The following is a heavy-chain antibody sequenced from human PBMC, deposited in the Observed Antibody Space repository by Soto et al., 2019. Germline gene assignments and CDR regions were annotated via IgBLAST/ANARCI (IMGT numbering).Heavy chain of an antibody. V-gene: IGHV1-3*01. Sequence: ASVKVSCKASGYTFTSYAMHWVRQAPGQRLEWMGWINAGNGNTKYSQKFQGRVTITRDTSASTAYMELSSLRSEDTAVYYCARGAFDFWEQTLYYHLAVCGKGTSVTGSS. D-gene: IGHD3-3*01. CDR1: GYTFTSYA. CDR3: ARGAFDFWEQTLYYHLAV. J-gene: IGHJ6*03. CDR2: INAGNGNT.